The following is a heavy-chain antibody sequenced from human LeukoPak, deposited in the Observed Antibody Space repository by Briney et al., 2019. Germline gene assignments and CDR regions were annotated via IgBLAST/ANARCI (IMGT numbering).Heavy chain of an antibody. CDR2: MDPSGNS. D-gene: IGHD3-22*01. CDR1: GGSIRSYC. V-gene: IGHV4-4*07. CDR3: ARDSSGYYFFDWYFDL. J-gene: IGHJ2*01. Sequence: SETLSLTCTVSGGSIRSYCWSWIRQPAGKGLEWIGRMDPSGNSNYKPSLKSRVTMSADTSKNQFSLNLSSVTAADTAVYYCARDSSGYYFFDWYFDLWGRGTLVTVSS.